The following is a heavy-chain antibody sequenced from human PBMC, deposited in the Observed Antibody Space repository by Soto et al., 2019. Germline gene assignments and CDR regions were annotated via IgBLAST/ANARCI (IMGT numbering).Heavy chain of an antibody. Sequence: ASVKVSCKASGYKFTTYFIHWVRQAPGQGLEWMGMIHPSGDTGYAQKFRGRVTMTIDTSTTTDYMELRKLTSEDTAVYFSVRGYCTTSPCSGDFQFWGQGTLVTVSS. V-gene: IGHV1-46*01. J-gene: IGHJ1*01. D-gene: IGHD2-15*01. CDR2: IHPSGDT. CDR1: GYKFTTYF. CDR3: VRGYCTTSPCSGDFQF.